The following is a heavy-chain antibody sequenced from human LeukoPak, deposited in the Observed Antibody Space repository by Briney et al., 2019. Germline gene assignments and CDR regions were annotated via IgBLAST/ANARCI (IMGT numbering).Heavy chain of an antibody. J-gene: IGHJ6*02. CDR1: GFTFSSYA. V-gene: IGHV3-30*04. D-gene: IGHD6-13*01. CDR2: ISYDGGNK. Sequence: GGSLRLSCAASGFTFSSYAMHWVRQAPGKGLEWVAVISYDGGNKYYADSVKGRFTISRDNSKNTLYLQMNSLRAEDTAVYYCARDSPLYSSSWYGMDVWGQGTTVTVSS. CDR3: ARDSPLYSSSWYGMDV.